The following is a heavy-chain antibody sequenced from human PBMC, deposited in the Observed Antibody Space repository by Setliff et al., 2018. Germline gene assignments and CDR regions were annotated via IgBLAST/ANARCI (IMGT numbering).Heavy chain of an antibody. V-gene: IGHV3-48*04. CDR3: ARLYRPESRYYFFDY. CDR1: GFTFSNYG. Sequence: PGGSLRLSCVASGFTFSNYGMNWVRQAPGKGLEWVSYISGSGSSIFYADSVKGGFTISRDNAKNSLSLQMNSLRAEDTAVYYCARLYRPESRYYFFDYWGQGTLVTVSS. D-gene: IGHD3-3*01. J-gene: IGHJ4*02. CDR2: ISGSGSSI.